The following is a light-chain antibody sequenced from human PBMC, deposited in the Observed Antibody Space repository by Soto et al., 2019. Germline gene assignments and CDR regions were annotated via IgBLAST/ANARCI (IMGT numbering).Light chain of an antibody. CDR1: QSVSSSY. Sequence: EIVLTQSPGTLSLSPGERATLSCRASQSVSSSYLAWYQQKPGQAPRLLIYAASSRANGIPARVSGSGSGTDFTLTISRLEPEDFAVYYCQQYGTSPKTFGQGTKVEIK. J-gene: IGKJ1*01. CDR2: AAS. CDR3: QQYGTSPKT. V-gene: IGKV3-20*01.